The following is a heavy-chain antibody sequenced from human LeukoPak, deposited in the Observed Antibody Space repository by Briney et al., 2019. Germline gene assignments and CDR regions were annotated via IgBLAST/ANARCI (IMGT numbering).Heavy chain of an antibody. CDR2: ISYDGSTK. J-gene: IGHJ1*01. CDR1: GFTSSSHG. CDR3: AKESGSRSYGAYFPH. Sequence: PGRSLRLSCAASGFTSSSHGMQWVRQAPGKGLEWVAVISYDGSTKYYADSVKGRFTISRDNSKSTLYLQMNSLRAEDTAVYYCAKESGSRSYGAYFPHWGQGTLVTVSS. V-gene: IGHV3-30*18. D-gene: IGHD6-13*01.